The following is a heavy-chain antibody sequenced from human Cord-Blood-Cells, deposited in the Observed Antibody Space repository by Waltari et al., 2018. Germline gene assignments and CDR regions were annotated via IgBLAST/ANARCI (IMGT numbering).Heavy chain of an antibody. CDR3: ARVPSLGYCTGGVCYNWFDP. V-gene: IGHV4-34*01. J-gene: IGHJ5*02. Sequence: GKGLEWIGEINHSGSTNYNPSLKSRVTISVDTSKNQFSLKLSSVTAADTAVYCCARVPSLGYCTGGVCYNWFDPWGQGTLVTVSS. D-gene: IGHD2-8*02. CDR2: INHSGST.